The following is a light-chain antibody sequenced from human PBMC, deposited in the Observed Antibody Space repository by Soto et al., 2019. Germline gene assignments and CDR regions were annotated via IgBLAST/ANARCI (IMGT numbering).Light chain of an antibody. V-gene: IGKV1-39*01. CDR3: QQNYSPPPIT. CDR2: AAS. Sequence: DIQMTQSPSSLSASVVDRVTITCLASQSIVTYLNWYHQKPGQAPKLLIYAASNLQSGVPSRFSGSGSGTDFTLTISSLQTEDFATYYCQQNYSPPPITFGQGTRLEIK. CDR1: QSIVTY. J-gene: IGKJ5*01.